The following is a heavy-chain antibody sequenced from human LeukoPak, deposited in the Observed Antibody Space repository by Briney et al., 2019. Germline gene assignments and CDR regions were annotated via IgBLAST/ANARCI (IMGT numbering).Heavy chain of an antibody. D-gene: IGHD6-13*01. J-gene: IGHJ4*02. CDR1: GFIFSDYY. CDR3: ARDQRYSSSSPHGY. CDR2: MSSSGNTI. Sequence: PGGSLRLSCAASGFIFSDYYMSWIRQAPGKGLEWVSPMSSSGNTIYYADSVKGRFTISRDNAKDSLYLQMNSLRAEDTAVYYCARDQRYSSSSPHGYWGQGTLVTVSS. V-gene: IGHV3-11*01.